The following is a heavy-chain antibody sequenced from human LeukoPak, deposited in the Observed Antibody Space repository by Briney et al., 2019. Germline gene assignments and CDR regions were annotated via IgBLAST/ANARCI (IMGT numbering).Heavy chain of an antibody. V-gene: IGHV3-21*01. J-gene: IGHJ3*02. Sequence: GGSLRLSCAASGFTFSSYSMNWVRQAPGKGLEWVSSITTSSSYIHYADSVEGRFTISRDNAKNSLYLQMNSLRAEDTAVYYCARVTSTQFDIWGQGTMVTVSS. CDR1: GFTFSSYS. D-gene: IGHD2-2*01. CDR2: ITTSSSYI. CDR3: ARVTSTQFDI.